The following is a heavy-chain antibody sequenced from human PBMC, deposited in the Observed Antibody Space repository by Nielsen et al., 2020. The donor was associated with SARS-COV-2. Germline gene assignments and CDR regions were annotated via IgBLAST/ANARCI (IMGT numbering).Heavy chain of an antibody. Sequence: ASVKVSCKASGYTFNNYDINWVRQATGQGLEWMGWIDPNNGNTGYTQKFQGRVTMTRDTSISTAYMEVSSLRSEDTAVYYCARGSFSGYYFDYWGQGTLVTVSS. CDR1: GYTFNNYD. J-gene: IGHJ4*02. CDR2: IDPNNGNT. D-gene: IGHD3-10*01. V-gene: IGHV1-8*01. CDR3: ARGSFSGYYFDY.